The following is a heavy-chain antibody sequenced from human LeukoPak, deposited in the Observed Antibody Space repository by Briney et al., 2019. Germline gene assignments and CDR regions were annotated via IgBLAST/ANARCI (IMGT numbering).Heavy chain of an antibody. D-gene: IGHD6-19*01. V-gene: IGHV3-30*18. CDR2: ISYDGSNK. CDR3: AKDRGSSGDVNFDY. CDR1: GFTLSSYG. Sequence: GGSLRLSCAPSGFTLSSYGMHCVREALGRGREWVSHISYDGSNKYYADSVKGRFTISRDNSKNTLYLQMNGLRAEDTAVYYCAKDRGSSGDVNFDYWGQGTLVTVSS. J-gene: IGHJ4*02.